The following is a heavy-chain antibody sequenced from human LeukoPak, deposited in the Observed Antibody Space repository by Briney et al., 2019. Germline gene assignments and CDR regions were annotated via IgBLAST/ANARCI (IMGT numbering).Heavy chain of an antibody. V-gene: IGHV4-59*01. J-gene: IGHJ4*02. CDR3: ARAHGGSSWFHY. D-gene: IGHD6-13*01. CDR2: IYYSGST. CDR1: GGSISSYY. Sequence: SETLSLTCTVSGGSISSYYWSWIRQPPGKGLEWIGYIYYSGSTNCNPSLKSRVTISVDTSKNQFSLKLSSVTAADTAVYYCARAHGGSSWFHYWGQGTLVTVSS.